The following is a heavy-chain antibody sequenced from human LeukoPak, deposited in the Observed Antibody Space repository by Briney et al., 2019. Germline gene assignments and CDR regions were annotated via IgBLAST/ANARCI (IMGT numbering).Heavy chain of an antibody. V-gene: IGHV3-30*02. Sequence: GGSLRLSCAASGFTFSSYVMHWVRQAPGKGLEWVAFIRYDGSNKYYADSVKGRFTISRDNSKNTLYLQMNSLRAEDTAVYSGAKYRSGGGGNGGRTRAFASWGQGTLVTVSS. CDR1: GFTFSSYV. J-gene: IGHJ5*02. D-gene: IGHD6-19*01. CDR3: AKYRSGGGGNGGRTRAFAS. CDR2: IRYDGSNK.